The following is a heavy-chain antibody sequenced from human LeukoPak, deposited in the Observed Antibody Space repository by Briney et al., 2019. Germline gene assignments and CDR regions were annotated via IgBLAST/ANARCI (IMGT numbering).Heavy chain of an antibody. D-gene: IGHD3-10*01. J-gene: IGHJ3*02. V-gene: IGHV1-3*01. Sequence: ASVKVSCKASGYTFTSYGMHWVRQAPGQRLEWMGWVNACNGNTKYSQKFQGRVTITRDTSASIAYMELSSLRSEDTAVYYCARDIGITMVRGVIPDAFDIWGQGTKVTVSS. CDR2: VNACNGNT. CDR3: ARDIGITMVRGVIPDAFDI. CDR1: GYTFTSYG.